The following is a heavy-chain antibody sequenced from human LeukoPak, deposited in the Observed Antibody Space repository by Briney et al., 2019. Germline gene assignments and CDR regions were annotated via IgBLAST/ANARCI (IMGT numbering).Heavy chain of an antibody. CDR2: ISGSGGST. J-gene: IGHJ4*02. CDR3: AKDSKIPTYCTNGVCAHFDY. CDR1: GFTFSSYA. V-gene: IGHV3-23*01. Sequence: GGSLRLSCAASGFTFSSYAMSWVRQAPGKGLEWVSAISGSGGSTYYADSVKGRFTIPRDNSKNTLYLQMNSLRAEDTAVYYCAKDSKIPTYCTNGVCAHFDYWGQGTLVTVSS. D-gene: IGHD2-8*01.